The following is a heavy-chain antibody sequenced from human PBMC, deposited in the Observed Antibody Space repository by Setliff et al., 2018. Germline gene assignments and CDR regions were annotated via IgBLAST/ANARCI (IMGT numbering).Heavy chain of an antibody. CDR2: IYPGDSDT. D-gene: IGHD3-22*01. V-gene: IGHV5-51*01. J-gene: IGHJ6*02. CDR3: ARYDSSGYHYYYGMDV. Sequence: LKISCKGSGYSFTSYWIGWVRQMPGKGLEWMGIIYPGDSDTRYSPSFQGQVTISADKSISTAYLQWSSLKASDTVMYYCARYDSSGYHYYYGMDVWGQGTTVTVSS. CDR1: GYSFTSYW.